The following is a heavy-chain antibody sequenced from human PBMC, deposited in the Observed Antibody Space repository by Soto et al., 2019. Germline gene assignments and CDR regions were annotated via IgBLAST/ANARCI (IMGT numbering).Heavy chain of an antibody. V-gene: IGHV2-5*02. J-gene: IGHJ5*02. Sequence: QITLKESGPTLVKPTQTLTLTCTFSGFSLSTSGVGVGWIRQPPGKALEWLALIYWDDDKRYSPSLKSRLTITKDTSKNQVVLTMTNMDPVDTAPYYCAHQYDYIWGSYRSPGWFDPWGQGTLVTVSS. D-gene: IGHD3-16*02. CDR2: IYWDDDK. CDR3: AHQYDYIWGSYRSPGWFDP. CDR1: GFSLSTSGVG.